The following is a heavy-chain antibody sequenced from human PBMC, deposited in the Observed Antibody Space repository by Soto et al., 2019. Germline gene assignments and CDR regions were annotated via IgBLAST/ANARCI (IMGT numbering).Heavy chain of an antibody. CDR2: IYPGDSDT. Sequence: RKISCKGSGYSFTNYWIGWVRQMPGEGLEWMGVIYPGDSDTRYNPSFEGQAIISSDKSISTVYLQWSSLKASDTAMYYCAIGGDWYFFDIWAQGTMVTVSS. J-gene: IGHJ3*02. V-gene: IGHV5-51*01. D-gene: IGHD2-21*02. CDR3: AIGGDWYFFDI. CDR1: GYSFTNYW.